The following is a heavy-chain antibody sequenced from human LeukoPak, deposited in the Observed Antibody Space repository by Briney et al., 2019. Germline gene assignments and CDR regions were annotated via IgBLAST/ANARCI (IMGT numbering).Heavy chain of an antibody. CDR2: IKQDGREK. CDR3: ARDTMGYSYGYGVVADY. V-gene: IGHV3-7*01. Sequence: GGSLRLSCAASGFTFSSYWMSWVRQAPGKGLEWVANIKQDGREKYYVDSVKGRFTISRDNAKNSLYLQMNSLRAEDTAVYYCARDTMGYSYGYGVVADYWGHGTLVTVSS. CDR1: GFTFSSYW. J-gene: IGHJ4*01. D-gene: IGHD5-18*01.